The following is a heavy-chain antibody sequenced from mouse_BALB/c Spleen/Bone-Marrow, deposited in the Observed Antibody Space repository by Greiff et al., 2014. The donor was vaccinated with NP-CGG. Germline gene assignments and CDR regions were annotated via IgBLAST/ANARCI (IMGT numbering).Heavy chain of an antibody. CDR2: INSGSGGT. Sequence: VKLVESGAGLVRPGTSVKVSCKGSGYAFTNYLIEWVKQRPGQGLEWIGVINSGSGGTKYNEKFKGKATLAADKSSSTAYMQLSSLTSDDSAVYFCARAITDAMDYWGQGTSVTVSS. CDR3: ARAITDAMDY. CDR1: GYAFTNYL. D-gene: IGHD2-4*01. V-gene: IGHV1-54*03. J-gene: IGHJ4*01.